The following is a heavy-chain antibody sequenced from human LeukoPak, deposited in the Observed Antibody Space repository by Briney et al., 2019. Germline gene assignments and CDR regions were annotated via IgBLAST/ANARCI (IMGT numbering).Heavy chain of an antibody. Sequence: GGSLRLSCAASGFTVSSNYVSWVRQAPGKGLEWVSVIYSGGSTYYADSVKGRFTISRDNSKNTVYLQMNGLRAEDTAVYHCARAPDYVWGSLLYYFDYWGQGTLVTVSS. CDR2: IYSGGST. D-gene: IGHD3-16*01. J-gene: IGHJ4*02. CDR3: ARAPDYVWGSLLYYFDY. CDR1: GFTVSSNY. V-gene: IGHV3-66*01.